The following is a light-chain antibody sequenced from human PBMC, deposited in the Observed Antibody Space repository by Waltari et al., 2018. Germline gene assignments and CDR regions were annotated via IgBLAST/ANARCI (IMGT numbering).Light chain of an antibody. CDR3: SSYTGSSTWV. Sequence: YQQHVGKAPKLMIYDVSKRPSGVSYRFSGSKSGNTASLTISGLQAEDEADYYCSSYTGSSTWVFGGGTKLTVL. J-gene: IGLJ3*02. CDR2: DVS. V-gene: IGLV2-14*04.